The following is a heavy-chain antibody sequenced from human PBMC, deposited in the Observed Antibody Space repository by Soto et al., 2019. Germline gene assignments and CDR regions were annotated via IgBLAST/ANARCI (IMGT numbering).Heavy chain of an antibody. CDR2: MNPNNFNT. Sequence: ASVKVACQPSGDTFTCCDVNWLRRAPGQGLAWMGWMNPNNFNTGYAQKFRRRVTMTGDNSMSTAYMEMNSRRDEDTAVYSSAKGMAITGISTRVHPYDMWGQRTIVTVS. D-gene: IGHD1-20*01. CDR3: AKGMAITGISTRVHPYDM. CDR1: GDTFTCCD. J-gene: IGHJ3*02. V-gene: IGHV1-8*01.